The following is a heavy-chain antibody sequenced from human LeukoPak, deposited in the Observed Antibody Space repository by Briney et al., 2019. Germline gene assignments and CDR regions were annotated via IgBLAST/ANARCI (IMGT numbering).Heavy chain of an antibody. D-gene: IGHD3-3*01. Sequence: GGSLRLSCTASGFTFSSYSLNWVRQAPGKGLEWVSSVSTGSNYIYYADSVKGRFTISRDNDKNSLYLQMNSLRVEGTAVYYCARGELEWFRMDYWGQGTLVTVSS. J-gene: IGHJ4*02. CDR3: ARGELEWFRMDY. V-gene: IGHV3-21*01. CDR1: GFTFSSYS. CDR2: VSTGSNYI.